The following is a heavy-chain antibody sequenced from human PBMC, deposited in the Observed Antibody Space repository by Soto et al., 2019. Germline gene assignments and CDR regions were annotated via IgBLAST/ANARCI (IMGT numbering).Heavy chain of an antibody. D-gene: IGHD6-6*01. CDR3: ARDLYSSLVPLYYYGMDV. CDR1: GFTFSSYA. V-gene: IGHV3-30-3*01. CDR2: ISYDGSNK. Sequence: GPLRLSGPASGFTFSSYAMHWVRQAPGKGLEWVAVISYDGSNKYYADSVKGRFTISRDNSKNTLYLQMNSLRAEDTAVYYCARDLYSSLVPLYYYGMDVWGQGTTVTVSS. J-gene: IGHJ6*02.